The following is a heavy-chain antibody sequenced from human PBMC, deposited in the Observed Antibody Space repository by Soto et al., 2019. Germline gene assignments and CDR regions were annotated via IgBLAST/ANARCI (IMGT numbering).Heavy chain of an antibody. J-gene: IGHJ6*02. D-gene: IGHD5-12*01. V-gene: IGHV3-7*01. CDR3: ARDRGANRWLQFYYYGMDV. CDR1: GFTFSSYW. CDR2: IKQDGSEK. Sequence: GGSLRLSCAASGFTFSSYWMSWVRQAPGKGLEWVANIKQDGSEKYYVDSVKGRFTISRDNAKNSLYLQMNSLRAEDTAVYYCARDRGANRWLQFYYYGMDVWGQGTTVTVSS.